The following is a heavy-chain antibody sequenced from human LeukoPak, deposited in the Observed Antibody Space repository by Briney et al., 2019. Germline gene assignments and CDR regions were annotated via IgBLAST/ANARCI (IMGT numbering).Heavy chain of an antibody. Sequence: ASVKVSCKASGYTFTSYGISWVRQAPGQGLEWMGWISAYNGNTNYAQRHQGRVTMTTDTSTSTAYMELRSLRSDDTAVYYCARDGHSSGYVSGDAFDIWGQGTMVTVSS. CDR1: GYTFTSYG. CDR3: ARDGHSSGYVSGDAFDI. V-gene: IGHV1-18*01. J-gene: IGHJ3*02. CDR2: ISAYNGNT. D-gene: IGHD6-19*01.